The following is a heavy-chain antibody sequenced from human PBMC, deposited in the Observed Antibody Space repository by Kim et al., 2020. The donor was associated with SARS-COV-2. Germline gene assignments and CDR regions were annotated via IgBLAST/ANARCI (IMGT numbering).Heavy chain of an antibody. CDR3: AKINLVTAMALGNWFDP. J-gene: IGHJ5*02. Sequence: GGSLRLSCAASGFTFGDYAMHWVRQAPGKGLEWVSGISWNSGSIGYADSVKGRFTISRDNAKNSLYLQMNSLRAEDTALYYCAKINLVTAMALGNWFDPWGQGTLVTVSS. D-gene: IGHD5-18*01. CDR1: GFTFGDYA. V-gene: IGHV3-9*01. CDR2: ISWNSGSI.